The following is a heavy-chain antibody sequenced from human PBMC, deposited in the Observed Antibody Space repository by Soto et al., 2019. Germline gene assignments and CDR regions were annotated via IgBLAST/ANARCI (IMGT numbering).Heavy chain of an antibody. J-gene: IGHJ6*03. D-gene: IGHD6-19*01. V-gene: IGHV3-13*01. CDR3: ARQGIAVAGTHYYYYMDV. CDR1: GFTFSSYD. CDR2: IGTAGDT. Sequence: GGSLRLSCAASGFTFSSYDMHWVRQATGKGLEWVSAIGTAGDTYYPGSVKGRFTISRENAKNSLYLQMNSLRAGDTAVYYCARQGIAVAGTHYYYYMDVWGKGTTVTVSS.